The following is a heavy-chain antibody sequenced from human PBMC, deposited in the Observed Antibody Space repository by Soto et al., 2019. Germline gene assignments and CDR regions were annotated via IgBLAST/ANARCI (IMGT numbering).Heavy chain of an antibody. Sequence: SETLSLTCTVSGGSISSYYWSWIRQPPGKGLEWIGYIYYSGSTNYNPSLKSRVTISVDTSKNQFSLKLSSVTVAVTSVYFCARGAGGSSWYYFDYLGPGTLVTVSS. CDR3: ARGAGGSSWYYFDY. V-gene: IGHV4-59*01. J-gene: IGHJ4*02. D-gene: IGHD6-13*01. CDR2: IYYSGST. CDR1: GGSISSYY.